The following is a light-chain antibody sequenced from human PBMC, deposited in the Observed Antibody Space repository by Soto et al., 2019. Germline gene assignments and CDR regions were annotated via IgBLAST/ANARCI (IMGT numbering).Light chain of an antibody. Sequence: QSVLTQPASVSGSPGQWITISCTGTSSDVGGYNYVSWYQQHPGKAPKLIIYEVSNRPSGVSSRFSGSKSGNTASLTISGLQAEDEADYYCSSYTSSSSLEVFGTGTKVTVL. CDR1: SSDVGGYNY. J-gene: IGLJ1*01. V-gene: IGLV2-14*01. CDR3: SSYTSSSSLEV. CDR2: EVS.